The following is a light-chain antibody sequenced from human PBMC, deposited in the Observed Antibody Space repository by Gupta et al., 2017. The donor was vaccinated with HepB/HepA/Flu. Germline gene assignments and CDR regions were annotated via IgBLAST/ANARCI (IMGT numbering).Light chain of an antibody. CDR2: GAS. V-gene: IGKV3-15*01. Sequence: EIVMTQSPATLSVSPGERVTLSCRASQSLSSSLAWYQQKPGQAPRLLTYGASTRATGIPARFSGSGSGTEFTLTISSLQSEDFGLYYCQQYKDWPLTFGGGTKVEIK. J-gene: IGKJ4*01. CDR1: QSLSSS. CDR3: QQYKDWPLT.